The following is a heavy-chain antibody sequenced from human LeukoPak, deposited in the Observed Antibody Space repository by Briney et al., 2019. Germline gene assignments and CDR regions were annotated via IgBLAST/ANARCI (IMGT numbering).Heavy chain of an antibody. V-gene: IGHV1-69*13. J-gene: IGHJ6*02. CDR3: ARDTGYCSSTSCYLGGVQTPLSPYYYGMDV. Sequence: ASVTVSCKASGGTFSSYAISWVRQAPGQGLEWMGGIIPIFGTANYAQKFQGRVTITADESTSTAYMELSSLRSEDTAVYYCARDTGYCSSTSCYLGGVQTPLSPYYYGMDVWGQGTTVTVSS. D-gene: IGHD2-2*01. CDR1: GGTFSSYA. CDR2: IIPIFGTA.